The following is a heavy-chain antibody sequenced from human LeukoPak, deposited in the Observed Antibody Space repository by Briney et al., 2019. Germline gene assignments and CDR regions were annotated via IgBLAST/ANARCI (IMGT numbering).Heavy chain of an antibody. V-gene: IGHV6-1*01. J-gene: IGHJ5*02. D-gene: IGHD6-19*01. CDR1: GDSVSSNSAA. CDR2: TYYRSKWYN. CDR3: EREVYGIAVAGKAQNWFDP. Sequence: SQTLSLTCAISGDSVSSNSAAWNWIRQSPSRGLEWLGRTYYRSKWYNDYAVSVKSRITINPDTSKNQFSLQLNSVTPEDTAVYYCEREVYGIAVAGKAQNWFDPWGKGTLVTVS.